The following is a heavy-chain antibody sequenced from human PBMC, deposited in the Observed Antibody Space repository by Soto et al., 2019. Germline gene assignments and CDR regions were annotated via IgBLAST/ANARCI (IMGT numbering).Heavy chain of an antibody. D-gene: IGHD4-17*01. CDR2: IYPGDSDT. Sequence: GESLKISCKGSGYSFTSYWIGWVRQMPGKGLEWMGIIYPGDSDTRYSPSFQGQVTISADKSISTAYLQWSSLKASDTAMYYCARYDYGGNYRPSGFDYWGQGTLVTVSS. J-gene: IGHJ4*02. CDR1: GYSFTSYW. V-gene: IGHV5-51*01. CDR3: ARYDYGGNYRPSGFDY.